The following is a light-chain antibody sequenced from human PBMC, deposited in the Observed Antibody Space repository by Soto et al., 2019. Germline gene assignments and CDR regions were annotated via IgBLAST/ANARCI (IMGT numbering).Light chain of an antibody. CDR3: MQALEPVRT. CDR2: LTS. J-gene: IGKJ3*01. CDR1: QSLLHSNGYSY. V-gene: IGKV2-28*01. Sequence: DIVMTQSPLSLPVTPGEPASISCRSSQSLLHSNGYSYLDWYLQKPGQSPQLLIYLTSRRASGVPDRFSGSGSGTEFTLKISRVEAEDVGLYYCMQALEPVRTFGPGTKVDIK.